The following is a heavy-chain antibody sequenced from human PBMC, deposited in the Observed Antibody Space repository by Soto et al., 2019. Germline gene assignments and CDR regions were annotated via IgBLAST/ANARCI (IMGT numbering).Heavy chain of an antibody. CDR3: ARGDPVRSGWYFDY. CDR2: INSDGSST. V-gene: IGHV3-74*01. J-gene: IGHJ4*02. D-gene: IGHD6-19*01. Sequence: EVQLVESGGGLVQPGGSLRLSCAASGFTFSSYWMHWVRQAPGKGLVWVSRINSDGSSTSYADSVKGRFTISRDNVXNTLYLQMNSLRAEDTAVYYCARGDPVRSGWYFDYWGQGTLVTVSS. CDR1: GFTFSSYW.